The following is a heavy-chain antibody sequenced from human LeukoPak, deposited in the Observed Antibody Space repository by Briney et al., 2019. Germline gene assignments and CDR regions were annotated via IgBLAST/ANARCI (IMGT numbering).Heavy chain of an antibody. CDR2: ISISSSYI. Sequence: SGGSLRLSCAASGFTFSSYSMNWVRHAPGKWLEWVSSISISSSYIYYADSVKGRFTISRDNAKNSLYLQMNSLRAEDTAVYYCARDGIVVVPAAIGYYYYGMDVWGQGTTVTVSS. CDR1: GFTFSSYS. CDR3: ARDGIVVVPAAIGYYYYGMDV. D-gene: IGHD2-2*01. J-gene: IGHJ6*02. V-gene: IGHV3-21*01.